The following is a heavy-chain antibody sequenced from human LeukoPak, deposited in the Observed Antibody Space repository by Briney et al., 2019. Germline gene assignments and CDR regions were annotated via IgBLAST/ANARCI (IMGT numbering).Heavy chain of an antibody. CDR1: GFTFTSSA. V-gene: IGHV1-58*02. CDR2: IVVGSGNT. CDR3: AARSSGYYYVHVAFDI. D-gene: IGHD3-22*01. J-gene: IGHJ3*02. Sequence: GTSVKVSCKASGFTFTSSAMQWVRQARGQRLEWVGWIVVGSGNTNYAQKFQERVTITRDMSTSTAYMELSSLRSEDTAVYYCAARSSGYYYVHVAFDIWGQGTMVTVSS.